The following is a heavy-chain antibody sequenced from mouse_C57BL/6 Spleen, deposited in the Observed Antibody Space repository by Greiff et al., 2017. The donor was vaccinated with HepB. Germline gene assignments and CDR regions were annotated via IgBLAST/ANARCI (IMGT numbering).Heavy chain of an antibody. CDR1: GYSITSGYY. CDR3: ARDYYGSSPAWFAY. J-gene: IGHJ3*01. Sequence: DVKLVESGPGLVKPSQSLSLTCSVTGYSITSGYYWNWIRQFPGNKLEWMGYISYDGSNNYNPSLKNRISITRDTSKNQFFLKLNSVTTEDTATYYCARDYYGSSPAWFAYWGQGTLVTVSA. V-gene: IGHV3-6*01. D-gene: IGHD1-1*01. CDR2: ISYDGSN.